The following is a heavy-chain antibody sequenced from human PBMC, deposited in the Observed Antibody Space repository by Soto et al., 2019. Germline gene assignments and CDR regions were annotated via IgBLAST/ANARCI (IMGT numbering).Heavy chain of an antibody. CDR2: IKSKTDGGTT. CDR3: TTDVTVPHDTSFDY. CDR1: GFTFSNAW. J-gene: IGHJ4*02. Sequence: EVQLVESGGGLVKPGGSLRLSCAASGFTFSNAWMSWVRQAPGKGLEWVGRIKSKTDGGTTDYAAPVKGRFTISRDASKHTLYLQMNSLKTEDTAVYYCTTDVTVPHDTSFDYWGQGTLVTVSS. V-gene: IGHV3-15*01. D-gene: IGHD4-17*01.